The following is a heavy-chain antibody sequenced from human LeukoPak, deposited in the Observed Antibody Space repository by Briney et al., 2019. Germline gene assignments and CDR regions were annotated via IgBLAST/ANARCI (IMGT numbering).Heavy chain of an antibody. J-gene: IGHJ1*01. CDR2: INPSGGST. Sequence: ASVKVSCKASGYTFTSYYMHWVRQAPGQGLEWMGIINPSGGSTSYAQKFQGRVTMTRDTSTSTVYMELSSLRSEDTAVYYCAREMTSIAAAPTEYFQHWGQGTLVTVSS. CDR3: AREMTSIAAAPTEYFQH. V-gene: IGHV1-46*01. D-gene: IGHD6-13*01. CDR1: GYTFTSYY.